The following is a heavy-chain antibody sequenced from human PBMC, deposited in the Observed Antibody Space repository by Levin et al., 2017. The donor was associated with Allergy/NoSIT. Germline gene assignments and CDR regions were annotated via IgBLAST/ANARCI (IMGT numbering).Heavy chain of an antibody. CDR3: AKSLTYYYDSSGYYHTEYYFDY. Sequence: GGSLRLSCAASGFTFSSYAMSWVRQAPGKGLEWVSAISGSGGSTYYADSVKGRFTISRDNSKNTLYLQMNSLRAEDTAVYYCAKSLTYYYDSSGYYHTEYYFDYWGQGTLVTVSS. D-gene: IGHD3-22*01. CDR2: ISGSGGST. V-gene: IGHV3-23*01. CDR1: GFTFSSYA. J-gene: IGHJ4*02.